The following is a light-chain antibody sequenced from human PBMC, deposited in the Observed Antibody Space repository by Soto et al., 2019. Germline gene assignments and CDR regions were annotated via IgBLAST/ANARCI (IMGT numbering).Light chain of an antibody. V-gene: IGKV1-5*01. Sequence: EIQMTQSPSTLSASVGDTVTIACRASEGVANYLAWHQQKPGRAPMLLISDASDLKSGVPSRFSGSGSGPDFTLIIRNLQPDVSATYYCQEYKSWWTFGQGTKVQIK. CDR3: QEYKSWWT. CDR2: DAS. J-gene: IGKJ1*01. CDR1: EGVANY.